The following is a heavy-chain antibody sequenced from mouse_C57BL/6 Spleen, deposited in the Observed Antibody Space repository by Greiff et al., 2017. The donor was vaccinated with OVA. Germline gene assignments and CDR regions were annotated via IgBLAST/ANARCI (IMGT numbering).Heavy chain of an antibody. V-gene: IGHV1-62-2*01. CDR1: GYTFTEYT. J-gene: IGHJ3*01. D-gene: IGHD2-3*01. CDR3: ARHEEGNDGGFAY. CDR2: FYPGSGSI. Sequence: VKLQESGAELVKPGASVKLSCKASGYTFTEYTIHWVKQRSGQGLEWIGWFYPGSGSIKYNEQFKDKATLTADKSSSTVYMEISKLTSEDSEVYFSARHEEGNDGGFAYWGQGTLVTVSA.